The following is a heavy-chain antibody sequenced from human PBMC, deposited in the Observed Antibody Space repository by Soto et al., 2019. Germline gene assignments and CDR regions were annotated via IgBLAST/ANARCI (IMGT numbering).Heavy chain of an antibody. Sequence: ASVKVSCKASGYTFTGYYMHWVRQAPGQGLEWMGWINPNSGGTNYAQKFQGWVTMTRDTSISTAYMELSRLRSDDTAVYYCARDLNYYDSSGFSLNGYYYYYGMDVWGQGTTVTV. CDR2: INPNSGGT. J-gene: IGHJ6*02. V-gene: IGHV1-2*04. CDR1: GYTFTGYY. CDR3: ARDLNYYDSSGFSLNGYYYYYGMDV. D-gene: IGHD3-22*01.